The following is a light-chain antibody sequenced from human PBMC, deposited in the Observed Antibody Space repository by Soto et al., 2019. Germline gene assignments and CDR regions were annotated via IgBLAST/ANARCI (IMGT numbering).Light chain of an antibody. CDR3: SSFTTTNTWV. CDR2: EVN. V-gene: IGLV2-14*01. Sequence: QSALTQPTSVSGSPGQSITISCTATSSDVGSFDFVSWFQQHPGKAPKVMIYEVNNRPSGVSYRFSGSKSGNTASLTISGLQAEDEADYYCSSFTTTNTWVFGGGTKLTVL. J-gene: IGLJ3*02. CDR1: SSDVGSFDF.